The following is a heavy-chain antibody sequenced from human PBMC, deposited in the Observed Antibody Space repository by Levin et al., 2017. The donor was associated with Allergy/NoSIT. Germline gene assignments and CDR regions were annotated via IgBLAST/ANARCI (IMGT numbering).Heavy chain of an antibody. CDR1: GGSISSYY. J-gene: IGHJ3*01. V-gene: IGHV4-59*01. D-gene: IGHD2-21*02. CDR2: IYHSGST. CDR3: ARDPQGDQGAFDF. Sequence: KPSETLSLTCTVSGGSISSYYWGWIRQPPGKGLEWIGYIYHSGSTNYSPSLRSRVTLSIATSRNQFSLNLSSVTAADTAMYYCARDPQGDQGAFDFWGQGTMVTVSS.